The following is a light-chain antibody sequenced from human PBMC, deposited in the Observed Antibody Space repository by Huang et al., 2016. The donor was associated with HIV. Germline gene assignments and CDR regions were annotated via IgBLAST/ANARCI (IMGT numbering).Light chain of an antibody. CDR3: QQYHSYSWT. CDR1: QSISSW. J-gene: IGKJ1*01. Sequence: DIQMTQSPSTLSASVGDRVTITCRASQSISSWLAWYQQKPGKAPKLLIYKASSVERGVPSRFSGGGSGTEFTLTISSLQPDDFATYFCQQYHSYSWTFGQGTRVEIK. V-gene: IGKV1-5*03. CDR2: KAS.